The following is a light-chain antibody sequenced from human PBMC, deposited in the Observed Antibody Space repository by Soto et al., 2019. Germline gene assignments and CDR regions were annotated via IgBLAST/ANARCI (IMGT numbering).Light chain of an antibody. Sequence: DIQMTQSPSSLSASVGDRVTITCRASQGIANDLGWYQQKPGKVPKRLIYAATSLQSGVPSRFSGSESGTEFTLRISSLQPEDFATYYCLQHNSYPITFDHGTRLEIK. CDR2: AAT. V-gene: IGKV1-17*01. CDR3: LQHNSYPIT. J-gene: IGKJ5*01. CDR1: QGIAND.